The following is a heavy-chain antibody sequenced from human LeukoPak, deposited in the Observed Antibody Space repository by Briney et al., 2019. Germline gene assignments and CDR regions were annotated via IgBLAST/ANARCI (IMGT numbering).Heavy chain of an antibody. D-gene: IGHD3-16*01. Sequence: SETLSLTCTVSGGSISSYYCSWIRQPPGKGLEWIGYIYYTGSTSYNPSLKSRVTISVDTSKNQFSLKLSSVTAADTAVYYCARYGLIRGFEYWGQGTLVTVSS. J-gene: IGHJ4*02. CDR3: ARYGLIRGFEY. V-gene: IGHV4-59*01. CDR2: IYYTGST. CDR1: GGSISSYY.